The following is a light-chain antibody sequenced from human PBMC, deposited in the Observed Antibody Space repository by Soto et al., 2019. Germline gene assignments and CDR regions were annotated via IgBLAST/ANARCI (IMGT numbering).Light chain of an antibody. V-gene: IGKV1-5*03. CDR3: QQYNSYSGT. CDR1: QSISSW. CDR2: KAF. J-gene: IGKJ1*01. Sequence: DIQMTQSPSTLSASVGDRVTITCRASQSISSWLAWYQQKPGKAPKLLIYKAFSLESGVPSRFSGSRSGTEFTLTISSLQPDDFATYYCQQYNSYSGTFGQGTKVEIK.